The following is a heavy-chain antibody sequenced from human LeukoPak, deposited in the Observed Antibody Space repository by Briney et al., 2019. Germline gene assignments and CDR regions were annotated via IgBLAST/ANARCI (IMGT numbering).Heavy chain of an antibody. V-gene: IGHV3-48*03. Sequence: GGSLRLSCAASGFTFSSYEMNWVRQAPGKGLEWVSYISSSGRTIYYADSVKGRFTISRDNAKNSLYLQMNGLRAEDTAVYYCARDERGAFDIWGQGTMVTVSS. CDR2: ISSSGRTI. CDR1: GFTFSSYE. D-gene: IGHD3-16*01. CDR3: ARDERGAFDI. J-gene: IGHJ3*02.